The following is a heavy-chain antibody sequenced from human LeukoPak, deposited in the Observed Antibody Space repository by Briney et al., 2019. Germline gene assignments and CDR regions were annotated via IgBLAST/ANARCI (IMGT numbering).Heavy chain of an antibody. V-gene: IGHV3-30*03. Sequence: GGSLRLSCAASGFTFTSYVMHWVRQAPGKGLQWVALISYDGSNKYYADSVKGRFTISRDNSKNTLYLQMNSLRAEDTAVYYCARPRGAAAGTFGFDPWGQGTLVTVSS. J-gene: IGHJ5*02. D-gene: IGHD6-13*01. CDR3: ARPRGAAAGTFGFDP. CDR1: GFTFTSYV. CDR2: ISYDGSNK.